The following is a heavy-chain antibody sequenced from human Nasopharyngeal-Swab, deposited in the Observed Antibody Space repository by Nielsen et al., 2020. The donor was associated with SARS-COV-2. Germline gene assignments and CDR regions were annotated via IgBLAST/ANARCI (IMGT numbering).Heavy chain of an antibody. Sequence: GESLKISCAASGFTFSSYSMNWVRQAPGKGLEWVLSIRGSSSYIYYADSVKGRFTISRDNAKNSLYLQMNSLRAEDTAVYYCARGQYCSSTSCYARGYYYYYGMDVWGQGTTVTVSS. CDR1: GFTFSSYS. V-gene: IGHV3-21*01. D-gene: IGHD2-2*01. CDR3: ARGQYCSSTSCYARGYYYYYGMDV. CDR2: IRGSSSYI. J-gene: IGHJ6*02.